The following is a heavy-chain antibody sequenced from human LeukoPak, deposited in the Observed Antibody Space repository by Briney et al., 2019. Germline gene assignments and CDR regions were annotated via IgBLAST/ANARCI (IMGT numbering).Heavy chain of an antibody. CDR1: GYTFTSYE. CDR2: MNPNRGNT. D-gene: IGHD3-3*01. Sequence: ASVKVSCKASGYTFTSYEINWVRQATGQGLEWMGWMNPNRGNTGYAQKFQGRVTMTRNMSTSTAYMELSSLRSEDTAVYYCARGQVGITISGDRKYYFDSWGQGTLVIVSS. CDR3: ARGQVGITISGDRKYYFDS. V-gene: IGHV1-8*01. J-gene: IGHJ4*02.